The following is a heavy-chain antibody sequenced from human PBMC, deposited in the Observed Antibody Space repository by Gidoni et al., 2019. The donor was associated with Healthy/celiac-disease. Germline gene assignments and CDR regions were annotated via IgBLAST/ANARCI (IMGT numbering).Heavy chain of an antibody. V-gene: IGHV3-9*01. Sequence: EVQLVESGGGLVQPGRSLRLSCAASGFTFDDYAMHWVRQAPGKGLEWVSGISWNSGSIGYADSVKGRFTISRDNAKNSLYLQMNSLRAEDTALYYCAKGIAAAGIGDYWGQGTLVTVSS. D-gene: IGHD6-13*01. CDR3: AKGIAAAGIGDY. CDR2: ISWNSGSI. CDR1: GFTFDDYA. J-gene: IGHJ4*02.